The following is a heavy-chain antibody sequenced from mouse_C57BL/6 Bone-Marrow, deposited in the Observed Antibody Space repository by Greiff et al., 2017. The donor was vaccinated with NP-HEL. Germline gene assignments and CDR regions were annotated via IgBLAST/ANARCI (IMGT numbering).Heavy chain of an antibody. J-gene: IGHJ4*01. Sequence: VQLQESGGDLVKPGGSLKLSCAASGFTFSSYGMSWVRQTPDKRLEWVATISSGGSYTYYPDSVKGRFTISRDNAKNTLYLQMSSLKSEDTAMYYCARRRPVVEYDYAMDYWGQGTSVTVSS. CDR3: ARRRPVVEYDYAMDY. CDR1: GFTFSSYG. CDR2: ISSGGSYT. D-gene: IGHD1-1*01. V-gene: IGHV5-6*01.